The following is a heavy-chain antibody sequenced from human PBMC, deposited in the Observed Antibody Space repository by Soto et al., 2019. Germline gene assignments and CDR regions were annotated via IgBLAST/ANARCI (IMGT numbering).Heavy chain of an antibody. CDR1: GFTFSSYG. CDR2: ISYDGSNK. V-gene: IGHV3-30*18. D-gene: IGHD2-2*01. J-gene: IGHJ6*02. CDR3: AKDLEYCSSTSCYYYYYYGMDV. Sequence: QVQLVESGGGVVQPGRSLRLSCAASGFTFSSYGMHWVRQAPGKGLEWVAVISYDGSNKYYADSGKGRFTISRDNSKNTLYLQMNSLRAEDRAVYYCAKDLEYCSSTSCYYYYYYGMDVWGQGTTVTVSS.